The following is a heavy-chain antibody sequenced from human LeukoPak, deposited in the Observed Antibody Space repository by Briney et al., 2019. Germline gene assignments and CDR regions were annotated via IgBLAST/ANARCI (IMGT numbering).Heavy chain of an antibody. D-gene: IGHD6-19*01. Sequence: ASVKVSCKASGYTFTGYYMHWVRQAPGQGLKWMGIINPSAGSATYAQKFQDRVTMTTDTSTSTVYMELSSLRSDDTAVYYCTRDIEGAIVGSGWYCSFDYWGQGTLVTVSS. CDR1: GYTFTGYY. J-gene: IGHJ4*02. CDR2: INPSAGSA. CDR3: TRDIEGAIVGSGWYCSFDY. V-gene: IGHV1-46*01.